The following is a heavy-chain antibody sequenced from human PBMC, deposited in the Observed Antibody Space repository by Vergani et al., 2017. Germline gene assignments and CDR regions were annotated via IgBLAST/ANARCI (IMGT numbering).Heavy chain of an antibody. CDR2: MAVTGTT. D-gene: IGHD6-13*01. J-gene: IGHJ6*03. V-gene: IGHV4-30-4*01. CDR1: GYSVGSGDYW. CDR3: ARDSSQHYYYMDV. Sequence: QVQLQESGPGLVKPSETLSLTCTVSGYSVGSGDYWWSWIRQPPGKGLEYIVYMAVTGTTHYNPSLKSRVTISLDTSKNHFSLKVSSVTAADTAVYYCARDSSQHYYYMDVWGKGTTVTVSS.